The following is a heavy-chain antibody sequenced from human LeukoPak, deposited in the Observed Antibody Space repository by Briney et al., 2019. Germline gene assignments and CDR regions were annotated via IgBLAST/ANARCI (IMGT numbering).Heavy chain of an antibody. J-gene: IGHJ4*02. CDR2: ISGGGGST. CDR3: AKIRASQWLAGDSLDY. Sequence: GGSLRLSCAASGSTFSSSAMSWVRQAPGKGLEWLSTISGGGGSTYYADSVKGRFTISRDNSKNTLYLQMNSLRAEDTAVYYCAKIRASQWLAGDSLDYWGQGTLVTVSS. D-gene: IGHD6-19*01. CDR1: GSTFSSSA. V-gene: IGHV3-23*01.